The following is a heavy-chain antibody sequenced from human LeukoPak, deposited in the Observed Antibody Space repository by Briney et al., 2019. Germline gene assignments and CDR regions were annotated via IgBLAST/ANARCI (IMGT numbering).Heavy chain of an antibody. CDR2: LSNSGDSR. Sequence: GGSLRLSCAASGFTFSSYAMSWVRPAPGKGLEWVSGLSNSGDSRYYADSVQGRSTISRDNSKNTLYLQMNSLRAEDTAVYYCAKGTMIVVLDGYWDQGTLVTVSS. D-gene: IGHD3-22*01. CDR1: GFTFSSYA. J-gene: IGHJ4*02. CDR3: AKGTMIVVLDGY. V-gene: IGHV3-23*01.